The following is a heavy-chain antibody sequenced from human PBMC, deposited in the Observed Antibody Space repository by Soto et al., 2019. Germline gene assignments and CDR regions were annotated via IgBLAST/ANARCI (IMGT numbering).Heavy chain of an antibody. Sequence: SETLSLICTVSGGSISNYYWSWIRQPPGKGLEWIGSIYYSGSTNYNPSLKSRVTMSVDTSRNQFSLNLNSVTAADTAVYYCARHFSTVDCSGGSCPDFWGQGTLVTVSS. CDR1: GGSISNYY. D-gene: IGHD2-15*01. CDR2: IYYSGST. V-gene: IGHV4-59*08. CDR3: ARHFSTVDCSGGSCPDF. J-gene: IGHJ4*02.